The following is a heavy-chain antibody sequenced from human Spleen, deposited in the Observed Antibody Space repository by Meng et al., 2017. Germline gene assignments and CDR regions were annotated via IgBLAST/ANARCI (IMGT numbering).Heavy chain of an antibody. D-gene: IGHD6-19*01. Sequence: VQLVESGGGLVKPGESLRLSCAVSGFTFSNAWMSWVRQASGKGLEWVGRIGGRRKSYAAAYAAPVRGRFTISRDDSRNTAYLQMNSLKTEDSAVYYCTIYIRGHIWGQGTMVTVSS. CDR3: TIYIRGHI. CDR2: IGGRRKSYAA. V-gene: IGHV3-73*01. J-gene: IGHJ3*02. CDR1: GFTFSNAW.